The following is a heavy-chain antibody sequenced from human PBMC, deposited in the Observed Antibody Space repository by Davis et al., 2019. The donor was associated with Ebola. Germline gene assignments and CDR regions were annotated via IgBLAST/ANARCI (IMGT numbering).Heavy chain of an antibody. CDR1: GFTFSSYS. CDR2: ISSSSSTI. Sequence: RGSLRLSCAASGFTFSSYSMNWVRQAPGKGLEWVSYISSSSSTIYYADSVKGRFTISRDNAKNSLYLQMNSLRDEDTAVYYCARDTEDILTGYLDYWGQGTLVTVSS. D-gene: IGHD3-9*01. J-gene: IGHJ4*02. CDR3: ARDTEDILTGYLDY. V-gene: IGHV3-48*02.